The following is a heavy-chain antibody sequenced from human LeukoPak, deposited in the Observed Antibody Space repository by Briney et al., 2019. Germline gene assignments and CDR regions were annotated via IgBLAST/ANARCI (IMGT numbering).Heavy chain of an antibody. CDR3: ARGLTGIAAALVWFDP. V-gene: IGHV4-34*01. CDR1: GGSFSGYY. Sequence: SETLSLTCAVYGGSFSGYYWSWIRQPPGKGLEWVGEINHSGSTNYNPSLKNRVTISVDTSENQFSLKLSSVTAADTAVYYCARGLTGIAAALVWFDPWGQGTLVTVSS. J-gene: IGHJ5*02. D-gene: IGHD6-13*01. CDR2: INHSGST.